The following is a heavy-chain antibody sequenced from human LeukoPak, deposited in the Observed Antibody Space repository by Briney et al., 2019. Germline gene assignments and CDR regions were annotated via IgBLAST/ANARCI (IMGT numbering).Heavy chain of an antibody. CDR3: ARADSSIAARLSRSSIFNYYYYMDV. Sequence: SETLSLTCTVSGGSISSYYWSWIRQPAGKGLEWIGRIYTSGSTNYNPSLKSRVTMSVDTSKNQFSLKLSSVTAADTAVYYCARADSSIAARLSRSSIFNYYYYMDVWGKGTTVTVSS. V-gene: IGHV4-4*07. CDR1: GGSISSYY. J-gene: IGHJ6*03. D-gene: IGHD6-6*01. CDR2: IYTSGST.